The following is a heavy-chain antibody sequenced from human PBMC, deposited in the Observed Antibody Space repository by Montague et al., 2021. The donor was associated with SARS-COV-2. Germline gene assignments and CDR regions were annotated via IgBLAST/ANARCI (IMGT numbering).Heavy chain of an antibody. CDR3: ASSYYYGSGTYVYNYYMDV. J-gene: IGHJ6*03. CDR1: GGSVSSSPYY. D-gene: IGHD3-10*01. Sequence: SETLSLTCTVSGGSVSSSPYYWGWIRQSPGRGLEWVGSISYSGRTYFSPSPKSRLTISVDSSENQFSLRLSSVTAADTAVYYCASSYYYGSGTYVYNYYMDVWGKGTTVTVSS. V-gene: IGHV4-39*01. CDR2: ISYSGRT.